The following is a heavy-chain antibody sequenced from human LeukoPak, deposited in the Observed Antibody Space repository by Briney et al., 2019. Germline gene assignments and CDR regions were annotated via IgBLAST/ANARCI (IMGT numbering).Heavy chain of an antibody. CDR1: GFTFSGSA. Sequence: GGSLRLSCAASGFTFSGSAMHWVRQVSGKGLEWVGRIRSKANSYATAYAASVKGRFTISRDDSKNTAYLQMNSLKTEDTAVYYCTRTNSSSWVYYYYYYMDVWGKGTTVTVSS. V-gene: IGHV3-73*01. CDR3: TRTNSSSWVYYYYYYMDV. D-gene: IGHD6-13*01. CDR2: IRSKANSYAT. J-gene: IGHJ6*03.